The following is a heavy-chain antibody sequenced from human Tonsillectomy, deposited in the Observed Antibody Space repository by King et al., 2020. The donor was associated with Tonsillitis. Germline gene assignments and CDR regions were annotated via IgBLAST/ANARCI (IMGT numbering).Heavy chain of an antibody. V-gene: IGHV3-9*01. D-gene: IGHD2-2*02. CDR1: RFTFDDYA. Sequence: VQLVESGGGLVQPGRSLRLSCAASRFTFDDYAMHWVRQAPGKGLEWVSGISWDSGSIGYADSVKGRFTISRDNAKNSLYLQMNSLRAEDTALYYCGRTNCSSTSCYRRGGAFDIWGQGTIVTVSS. CDR3: GRTNCSSTSCYRRGGAFDI. CDR2: ISWDSGSI. J-gene: IGHJ3*02.